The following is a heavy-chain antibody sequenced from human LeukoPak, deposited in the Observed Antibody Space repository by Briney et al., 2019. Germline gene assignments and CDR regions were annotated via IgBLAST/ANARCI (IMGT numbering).Heavy chain of an antibody. J-gene: IGHJ6*03. CDR2: ISWDGGST. CDR3: AKGIAAAGDYMDV. CDR1: GFTFDDYA. V-gene: IGHV3-43D*04. Sequence: GGSLRLSCAASGFTFDDYAMHWVSQAPGKGLEWVSLISWDGGSTYYADSVKGRFTISRDNSKNSLYLQMNSLRAEDTALYYCAKGIAAAGDYMDVWGKGTTVTVSS. D-gene: IGHD6-13*01.